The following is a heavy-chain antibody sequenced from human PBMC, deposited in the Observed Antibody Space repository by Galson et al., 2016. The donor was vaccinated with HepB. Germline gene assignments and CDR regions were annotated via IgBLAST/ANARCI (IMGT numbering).Heavy chain of an antibody. D-gene: IGHD3-16*01. Sequence: QSGAEVKKPGESLKISCKGSGYSLTTHWIGWVRQMPGKGLEWMGIIYPGDSDTRYSPSFQGHVSISADKSLNTAYLQWSSLKASDTAMYYCARLGSRGGYTYWYFDLWGRGTLVTVSS. CDR3: ARLGSRGGYTYWYFDL. V-gene: IGHV5-51*01. CDR1: GYSLTTHW. J-gene: IGHJ2*01. CDR2: IYPGDSDT.